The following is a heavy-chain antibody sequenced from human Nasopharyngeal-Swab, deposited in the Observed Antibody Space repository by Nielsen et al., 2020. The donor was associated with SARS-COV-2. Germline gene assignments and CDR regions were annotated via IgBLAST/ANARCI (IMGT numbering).Heavy chain of an antibody. J-gene: IGHJ5*02. D-gene: IGHD3-10*01. Sequence: GGSLRLSCAASGFTFSSYGMHWVRQAPGKGLEWVAVIWYDGSSKYYADSVKGRFTISRDNSKNTLYLQMNSLRAEDTAVYYCARSMVRGVKGPFDPWGQGTLVTVSS. CDR2: IWYDGSSK. CDR1: GFTFSSYG. CDR3: ARSMVRGVKGPFDP. V-gene: IGHV3-33*01.